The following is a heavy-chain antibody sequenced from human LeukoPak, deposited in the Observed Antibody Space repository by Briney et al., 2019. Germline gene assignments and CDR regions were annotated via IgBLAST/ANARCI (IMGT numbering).Heavy chain of an antibody. J-gene: IGHJ5*01. CDR2: IYDTGST. D-gene: IGHD1-26*01. V-gene: IGHV4-39*01. Sequence: SETLSLTCTVSGDSIRSNNYYWGWIRQPPGKGLEWIGSIYDTGSTFYNPSLKSRVIISVDTSKNQFSLKLSSVTAADTAVYYCASLVIGSWGQGTLVTVSS. CDR1: GDSIRSNNYY. CDR3: ASLVIGS.